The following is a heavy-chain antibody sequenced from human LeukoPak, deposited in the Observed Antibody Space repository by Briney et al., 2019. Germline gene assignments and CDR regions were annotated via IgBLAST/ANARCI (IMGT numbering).Heavy chain of an antibody. CDR3: ARDGRISRKATFDY. D-gene: IGHD2/OR15-2a*01. J-gene: IGHJ4*02. CDR1: GYTFTSYG. V-gene: IGHV1-18*01. CDR2: ISAYNGNT. Sequence: ASVKVSCKASGYTFTSYGISWVRQAPGQGLEWMGWISAYNGNTNYAQKLQGRVIMATDTSTSTAYMELRSLRSDDTAVYYCARDGRISRKATFDYWGQGTLVTVSS.